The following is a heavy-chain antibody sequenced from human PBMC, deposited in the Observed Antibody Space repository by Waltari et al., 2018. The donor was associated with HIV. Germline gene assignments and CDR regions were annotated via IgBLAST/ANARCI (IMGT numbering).Heavy chain of an antibody. J-gene: IGHJ4*02. D-gene: IGHD3-16*01. Sequence: EVQLVESGGGLVQPGGSLRVSCAASGSTFSASAIHWVRQASGKGLGWVGRIRSRGNRYATAYGASVKGRFTVSRDDSKNTAYLQMNNLKTEDTAVYYCTRALAYWGQGTLVTVSP. V-gene: IGHV3-73*02. CDR3: TRALAY. CDR1: GSTFSASA. CDR2: IRSRGNRYAT.